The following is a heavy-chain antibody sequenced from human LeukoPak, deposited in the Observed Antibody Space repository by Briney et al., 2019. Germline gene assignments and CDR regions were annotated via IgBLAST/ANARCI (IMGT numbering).Heavy chain of an antibody. CDR1: GDSISSRSYY. V-gene: IGHV4-39*01. CDR2: IYFSGST. Sequence: PLETLSLTCTVSGDSISSRSYYWGWIRQPPGKGLEWIGSIYFSGSTYYNPSLKSRVTTSVDTSKNQFSLKLNSVTAADTAVYYCARQTTGYSSGWHFDYWGQGTLVTVSS. D-gene: IGHD6-19*01. J-gene: IGHJ4*02. CDR3: ARQTTGYSSGWHFDY.